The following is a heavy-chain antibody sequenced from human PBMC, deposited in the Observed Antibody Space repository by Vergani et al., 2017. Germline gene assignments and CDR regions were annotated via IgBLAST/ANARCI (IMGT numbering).Heavy chain of an antibody. CDR2: INWNGGST. D-gene: IGHD3-3*01. J-gene: IGHJ4*02. Sequence: EVQLVESGGRVVRPGGSLRLSCIASGFKFDDYGMSWVRQAPGKGLEWVSGINWNGGSTGYADSVKGRFTISRDNAKNSLYLQMNSLRAEDTALYYCARERNAYYDFWSGYYTQYYFDYWGQGTLVTVSS. V-gene: IGHV3-20*04. CDR1: GFKFDDYG. CDR3: ARERNAYYDFWSGYYTQYYFDY.